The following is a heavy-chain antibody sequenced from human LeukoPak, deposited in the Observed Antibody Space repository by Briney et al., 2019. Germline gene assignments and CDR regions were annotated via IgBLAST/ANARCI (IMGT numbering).Heavy chain of an antibody. Sequence: PSETLSLTCTASGGSISNYYWSWIRQPPGKGLEWIGYISYSGSTNYNPSLKSRVTISVDKSKNQFSLKLSSVTAADTAVYYCARKTSPYSSGWYGPNWFDPWGQGTLVTVSS. V-gene: IGHV4-59*12. CDR1: GGSISNYY. J-gene: IGHJ5*02. D-gene: IGHD6-19*01. CDR3: ARKTSPYSSGWYGPNWFDP. CDR2: ISYSGST.